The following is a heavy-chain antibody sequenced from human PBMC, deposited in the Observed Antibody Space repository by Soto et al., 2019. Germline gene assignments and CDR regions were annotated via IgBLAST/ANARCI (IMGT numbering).Heavy chain of an antibody. CDR1: GYTFTGYY. V-gene: IGHV1-2*04. J-gene: IGHJ4*02. CDR3: ARGHEHLASFDY. CDR2: INPNSGDT. Sequence: ASVKVSCKASGYTFTGYYIYWVRQAPGQGLEWMGWINPNSGDTKYAQNFQGWVTMTRDTSINTAYMDLRLRSDDTAVYYCARGHEHLASFDYWGQGTLVTVSS.